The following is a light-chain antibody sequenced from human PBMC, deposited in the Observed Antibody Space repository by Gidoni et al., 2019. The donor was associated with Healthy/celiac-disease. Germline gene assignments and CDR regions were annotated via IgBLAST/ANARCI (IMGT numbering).Light chain of an antibody. CDR2: HAS. V-gene: IGKV3-11*01. CDR3: QQRCNCFTWT. Sequence: ELELTQSPATLSLSPGERATLSGRASQSVSSYLAWYQQHPGQTPRILLHHASNSSTGSPARFSGSGSGTDFTLTIISLEPEDFAVYYCQQRCNCFTWTFGQGTKVEIK. J-gene: IGKJ1*01. CDR1: QSVSSY.